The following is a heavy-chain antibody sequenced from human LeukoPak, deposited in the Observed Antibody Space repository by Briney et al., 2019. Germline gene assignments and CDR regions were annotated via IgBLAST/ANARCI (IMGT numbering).Heavy chain of an antibody. Sequence: GGSLRLSCAASGFTFNTYGMNWVRQAPGKGLEWVAIIWYDGSDKYYADSVKGLFTLSRDNSKNTLYLQMNSLRAEDTAVYYCARVGCTGGSCLAYNYYAMDVWGQGTTVTVSS. D-gene: IGHD2-15*01. CDR1: GFTFNTYG. CDR3: ARVGCTGGSCLAYNYYAMDV. V-gene: IGHV3-33*01. CDR2: IWYDGSDK. J-gene: IGHJ6*02.